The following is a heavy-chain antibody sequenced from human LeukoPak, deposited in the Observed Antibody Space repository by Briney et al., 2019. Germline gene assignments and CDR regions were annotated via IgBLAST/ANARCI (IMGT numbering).Heavy chain of an antibody. D-gene: IGHD4-17*01. CDR1: GFTFNNYA. CDR2: ITASGNSP. V-gene: IGHV3-23*01. CDR3: AKDLLRKEYYFDY. J-gene: IGHJ4*02. Sequence: GGSLRLSCAASGFTFNNYAMSWVRQAPGKGLEWVSVITASGNSPFYADSVKGRFTISRDNYKSTLYLQMNSLRAEDTAIYYCAKDLLRKEYYFDYWGQGALVTVSS.